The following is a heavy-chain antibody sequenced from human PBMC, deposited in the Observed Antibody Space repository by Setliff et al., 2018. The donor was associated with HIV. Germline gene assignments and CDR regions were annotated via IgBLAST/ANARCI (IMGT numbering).Heavy chain of an antibody. CDR1: GYTFTDYY. CDR2: IHPNTGST. CDR3: AKQGYSDSLYAFDV. Sequence: ASVKVSCKASGYTFTDYYIHWVRQAPGHGLELMGRIHPNTGSTNYLQEFQGRVTITRDTSMSTVYMALTGLTSDDTAVYYCAKQGYSDSLYAFDVWGQGTMVTVSS. J-gene: IGHJ3*01. V-gene: IGHV1-2*06. D-gene: IGHD1-26*01.